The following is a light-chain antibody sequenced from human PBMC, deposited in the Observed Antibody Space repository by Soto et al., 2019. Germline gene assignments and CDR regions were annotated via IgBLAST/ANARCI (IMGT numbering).Light chain of an antibody. CDR1: QYINTR. Sequence: EIVLTQSPATLSSFPCDTVTLSCRSSQYINTRLAWYQHRPGQAPRLLIYQTSIRAAGIPARFSASGTGTDFTLTISDVQPEDFAVYYCQQRSNWPPLTFGGGTKVEIK. CDR3: QQRSNWPPLT. V-gene: IGKV3-11*01. J-gene: IGKJ4*01. CDR2: QTS.